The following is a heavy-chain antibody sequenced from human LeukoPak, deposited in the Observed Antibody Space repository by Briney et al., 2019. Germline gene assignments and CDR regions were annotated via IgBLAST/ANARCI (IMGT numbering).Heavy chain of an antibody. CDR1: GGSISSYY. Sequence: KPSETLSLTCTVSGGSISSYYWSWIRQPAGKGLEWIGRIYTSGSTNYNPSLKSRVTMSVDTSKNQFSLKLSSVTAADTAVYYCAALTLAVADPHFDYWGQGTLVTVSS. CDR3: AALTLAVADPHFDY. J-gene: IGHJ4*02. CDR2: IYTSGST. V-gene: IGHV4-4*07. D-gene: IGHD6-19*01.